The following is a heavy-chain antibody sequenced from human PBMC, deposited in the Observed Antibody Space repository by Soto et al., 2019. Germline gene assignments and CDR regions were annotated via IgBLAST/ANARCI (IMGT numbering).Heavy chain of an antibody. CDR2: IYYSGST. Sequence: SETLSLTCTVSGGSISSYYWSWIRQPPGKGLEWIGYIYYSGSTNYNPSLKSRVTISVDTSKNQFSLKLSSVTAADTAVYYCARDNPYYDFWSGASMDVWGQGTTVTVSS. V-gene: IGHV4-59*01. CDR1: GGSISSYY. CDR3: ARDNPYYDFWSGASMDV. D-gene: IGHD3-3*01. J-gene: IGHJ6*02.